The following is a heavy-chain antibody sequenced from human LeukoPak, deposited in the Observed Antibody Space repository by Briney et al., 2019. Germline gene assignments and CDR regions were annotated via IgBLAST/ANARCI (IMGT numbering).Heavy chain of an antibody. CDR3: AREKQSSGWYVPNYFDY. J-gene: IGHJ4*02. Sequence: PSETLSLTCTVSGGSISSYYWSWIRQPAGKGLEWIGRIYTSGSTNYNPSLKSRVTMSVDTSKSQFSLKLSSVTAADTAVYYCAREKQSSGWYVPNYFDYWGQGTLVTVSS. CDR1: GGSISSYY. CDR2: IYTSGST. V-gene: IGHV4-4*07. D-gene: IGHD6-19*01.